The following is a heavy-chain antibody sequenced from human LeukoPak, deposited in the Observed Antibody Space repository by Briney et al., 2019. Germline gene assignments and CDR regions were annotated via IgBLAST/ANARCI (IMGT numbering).Heavy chain of an antibody. V-gene: IGHV4-30-4*01. D-gene: IGHD1-26*01. CDR1: GGSISSGDYY. Sequence: SQTLSLTCTVSGGSISSGDYYWSWIRQPPGKGLEWIGYIYYSGSTYYNPSLKSRVTISVDTSKNQFSLKLSSATAADTAVYYCARGWEVLLLTHWGQGTLVTVSS. J-gene: IGHJ4*02. CDR2: IYYSGST. CDR3: ARGWEVLLLTH.